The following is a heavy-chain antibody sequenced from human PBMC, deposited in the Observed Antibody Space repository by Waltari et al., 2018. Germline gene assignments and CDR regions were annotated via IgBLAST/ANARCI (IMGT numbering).Heavy chain of an antibody. CDR2: ISGGGGRT. CDR3: AKCGGSWYGGNSGRYYFDY. D-gene: IGHD2-15*01. V-gene: IGHV3-23*01. CDR1: GFTFSSYA. J-gene: IGHJ4*02. Sequence: EVQLLESGGGLVQPGGSLRLSCAASGFTFSSYAMSWVRQAPGKGLEWVSAISGGGGRTYYRDYVKGRLTSSMNNSKNTLYLKMNSLRAEDTAVYYCAKCGGSWYGGNSGRYYFDYWGQGTLVTVSS.